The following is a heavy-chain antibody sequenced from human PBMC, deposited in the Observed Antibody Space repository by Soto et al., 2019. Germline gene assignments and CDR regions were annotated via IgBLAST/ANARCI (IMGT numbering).Heavy chain of an antibody. CDR2: ISSNSAYI. V-gene: IGHV3-21*01. D-gene: IGHD6-13*01. CDR3: TRDASRDSSARGWFDP. Sequence: GGSLRLSCAASGFTFRSFTMNWVRQAPGKGLEWVSTISSNSAYIYYTDALRGRFTISRDNVKNSLHLQMNSLRAEDTAVYYCTRDASRDSSARGWFDPWGPGTLVTVSS. J-gene: IGHJ5*02. CDR1: GFTFRSFT.